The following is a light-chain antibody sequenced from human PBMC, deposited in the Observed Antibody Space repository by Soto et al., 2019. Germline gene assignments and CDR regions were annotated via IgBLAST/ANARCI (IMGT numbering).Light chain of an antibody. Sequence: QSVLTQPPSVSAAPGQKIIISCSGSRSNLGTYYVSWYLQLPGTAPKVVIYDNSRRPSGIPDRFSGSKSGTSATLAITGLQTGDEGNYSCGAWDSSLNVYVFGGGTKLTVL. J-gene: IGLJ1*01. CDR3: GAWDSSLNVYV. V-gene: IGLV1-51*01. CDR2: DNS. CDR1: RSNLGTYY.